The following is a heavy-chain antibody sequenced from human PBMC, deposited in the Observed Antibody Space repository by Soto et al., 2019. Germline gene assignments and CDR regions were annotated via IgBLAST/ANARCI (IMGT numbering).Heavy chain of an antibody. CDR3: ARVAVGAYYFHY. D-gene: IGHD1-26*01. V-gene: IGHV3-74*01. Sequence: EVQLVESGGGLVQPGGSLRLSCAASGFTFSNYWMHWVHQAPGKGLVWVSRINSDGTTTSYADSVRGRFTISRDNARDTVYLQMNSLGAEDTAVYYCARVAVGAYYFHYWGQGTLVTVSS. J-gene: IGHJ4*02. CDR1: GFTFSNYW. CDR2: INSDGTTT.